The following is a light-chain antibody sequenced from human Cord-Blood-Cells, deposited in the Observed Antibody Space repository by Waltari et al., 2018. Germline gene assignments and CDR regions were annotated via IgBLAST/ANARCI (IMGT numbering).Light chain of an antibody. J-gene: IGLJ3*02. Sequence: QSVLTQPPSVSGAPRQMLTISWPWSSYKLWAGYDVQSYQQLPGTAPKLLIYGNSNRPSGVPDRFSCSKSGTSASLAITGLQAEDEADYYCQSYDSSLSVWVFGGGTKLTVL. CDR3: QSYDSSLSVWV. CDR2: GNS. CDR1: SYKLWAGYD. V-gene: IGLV1-40*01.